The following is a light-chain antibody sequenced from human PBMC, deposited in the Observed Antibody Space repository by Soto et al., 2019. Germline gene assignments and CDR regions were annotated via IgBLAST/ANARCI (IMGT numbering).Light chain of an antibody. V-gene: IGLV2-14*03. Sequence: QSVLNQPASVSGSPGQSITISCTGTSSDVGGYNYVSWYQHHPGKAPKLMIFDVSNRPSGVSNRFSGSKSGNTASLTISGLQPEDEADYYCSSYTTSNTRQIVFGTGTEVTVL. CDR1: SSDVGGYNY. J-gene: IGLJ1*01. CDR2: DVS. CDR3: SSYTTSNTRQIV.